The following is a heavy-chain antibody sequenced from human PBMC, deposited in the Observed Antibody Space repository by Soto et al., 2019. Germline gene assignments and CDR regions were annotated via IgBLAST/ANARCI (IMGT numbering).Heavy chain of an antibody. CDR3: TTDLGVTWKYYYYGMDV. V-gene: IGHV3-15*01. J-gene: IGHJ6*02. CDR1: GFTFSNAW. Sequence: GGSLRLSCAASGFTFSNAWMSWVRQAPGKGLEWVGRIKSETDSGTTDYAAPVKGRFTISRDDSKNTLYLQVNSLKTEDTAVYYCTTDLGVTWKYYYYGMDVWGQGTTVTVSS. D-gene: IGHD2-21*02. CDR2: IKSETDSGTT.